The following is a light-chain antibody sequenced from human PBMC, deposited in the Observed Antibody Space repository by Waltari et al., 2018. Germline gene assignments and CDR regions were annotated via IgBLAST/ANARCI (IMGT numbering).Light chain of an antibody. CDR1: SRDVGGYNF. CDR3: NSYADSNNLV. Sequence: QSALTQAPSASGSPGPSVTISCTGTSRDVGGYNFVSWYQQHPGKVPKLMIYEVTQRPSGVPDRFSGSKSGNTASLTVSGLQPEDEADYYCNSYADSNNLVFGGGTKLTVL. V-gene: IGLV2-8*01. J-gene: IGLJ2*01. CDR2: EVT.